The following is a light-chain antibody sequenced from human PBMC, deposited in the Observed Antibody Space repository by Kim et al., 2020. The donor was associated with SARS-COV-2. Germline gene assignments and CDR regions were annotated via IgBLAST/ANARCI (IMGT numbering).Light chain of an antibody. V-gene: IGKV3-15*01. Sequence: VSPGERATLSCRASQSFSNNLAWYQQKPGRAPRLLIYGASIRASDIPARFSGSGSGTEFTLTISSLQSEDFAVYYCQQYKDWPRTFGQGTKVDIK. J-gene: IGKJ1*01. CDR3: QQYKDWPRT. CDR2: GAS. CDR1: QSFSNN.